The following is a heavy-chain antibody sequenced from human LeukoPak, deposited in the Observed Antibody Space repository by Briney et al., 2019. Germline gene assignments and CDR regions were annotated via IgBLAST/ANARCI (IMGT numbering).Heavy chain of an antibody. J-gene: IGHJ4*02. V-gene: IGHV3-53*01. D-gene: IGHD6-25*01. Sequence: GGSLRLSCAASGFTFSSYAMSWVRQAPGKGLEWVSVIYSGGSTYYADSVKGRFTISRDNSKNTLYLQMNSLRAEDTAVYYCARVLPRGAFDYWGQGTLVTVSS. CDR3: ARVLPRGAFDY. CDR2: IYSGGST. CDR1: GFTFSSYA.